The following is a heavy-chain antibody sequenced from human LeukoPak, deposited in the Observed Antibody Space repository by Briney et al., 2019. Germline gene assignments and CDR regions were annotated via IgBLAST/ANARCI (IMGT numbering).Heavy chain of an antibody. CDR1: GFSFTTYW. CDR3: AKLAKYFYGSETYYFFEH. D-gene: IGHD3-10*01. V-gene: IGHV3-7*01. CDR2: IKQDGTEK. J-gene: IGHJ4*02. Sequence: PGGSLRLSCAASGFSFTTYWMSWVRQAPGKGLEWVANIKQDGTEKYYVDSVKGRFTISRDNAKNSLYLQMNSLRVEDTAVYYYAKLAKYFYGSETYYFFEHWGQGTPATASS.